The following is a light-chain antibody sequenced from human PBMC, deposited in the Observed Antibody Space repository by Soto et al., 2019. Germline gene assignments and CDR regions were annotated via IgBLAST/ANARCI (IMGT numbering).Light chain of an antibody. CDR3: CSYAGRYVYV. J-gene: IGLJ1*01. CDR1: SSDVGGYDY. Sequence: QSVLTQPRSVSGSPGQSVTISCTGTSSDVGGYDYVSWYQQHPGKAPKLMIYDVSERPSGVPDRFSGSKSGSTASLTISGLQAEDEADYYCCSYAGRYVYVFGTGTKVTVL. CDR2: DVS. V-gene: IGLV2-11*01.